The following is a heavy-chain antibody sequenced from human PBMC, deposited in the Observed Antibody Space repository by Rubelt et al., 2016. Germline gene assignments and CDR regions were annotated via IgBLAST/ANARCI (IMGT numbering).Heavy chain of an antibody. CDR3: ARSTYYDFWSGYYTPPDY. J-gene: IGHJ4*02. D-gene: IGHD3-3*01. Sequence: INSDGSSTSYADSVKGRFTISSDNAKNTLYLQMNSLRAEDTAVYYCARSTYYDFWSGYYTPPDYWGQGTLVTVSS. CDR2: INSDGSST. V-gene: IGHV3-74*01.